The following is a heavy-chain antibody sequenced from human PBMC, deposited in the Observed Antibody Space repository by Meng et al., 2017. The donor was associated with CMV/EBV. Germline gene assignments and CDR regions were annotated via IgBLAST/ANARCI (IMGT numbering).Heavy chain of an antibody. CDR2: ISAYNGNT. Sequence: LGHVGPERKKPRASSKVACKTPGYTFTRYGTSCVRTAPRQGLELRGWISAYNGNTTYAQKLQGRFPRTTDTSTSTAYMELRSLRSDDTAVYNCARKVVGAFDIWGQGTMVTVSS. V-gene: IGHV1-18*01. CDR3: ARKVVGAFDI. J-gene: IGHJ3*02. CDR1: GYTFTRYG. D-gene: IGHD2-21*01.